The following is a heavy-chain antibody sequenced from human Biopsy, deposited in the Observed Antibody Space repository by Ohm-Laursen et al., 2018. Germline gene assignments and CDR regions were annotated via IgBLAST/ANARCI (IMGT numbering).Heavy chain of an antibody. Sequence: SLRLSCAASGFIFDDYAMRWVRQAPGKGLEWVSGISWDSGRIDYADSVKGRFTISRDNAKNSLYLQMNSLRSEDTALYYCAKDRYPSSWHYYYGMDVWGQGTTVTVSS. CDR2: ISWDSGRI. V-gene: IGHV3-9*01. CDR1: GFIFDDYA. J-gene: IGHJ6*02. CDR3: AKDRYPSSWHYYYGMDV. D-gene: IGHD6-13*01.